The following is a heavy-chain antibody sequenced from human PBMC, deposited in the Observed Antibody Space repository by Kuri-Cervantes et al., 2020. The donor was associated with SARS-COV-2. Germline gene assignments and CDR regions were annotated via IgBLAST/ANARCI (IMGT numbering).Heavy chain of an antibody. D-gene: IGHD5-18*01. CDR1: GFTFSSYS. J-gene: IGHJ4*02. CDR2: ISSSSSYI. V-gene: IGHV3-21*01. Sequence: GGSLRLSCAASGFTFSSYSMNWVRQAPGKGLEWVSSISSSSSYIYYADSVKGRFTISRDNAKNSLYLQMNSLRAEDTAVYYCARVVFDTAMVYFDYWGQGTLVTVSS. CDR3: ARVVFDTAMVYFDY.